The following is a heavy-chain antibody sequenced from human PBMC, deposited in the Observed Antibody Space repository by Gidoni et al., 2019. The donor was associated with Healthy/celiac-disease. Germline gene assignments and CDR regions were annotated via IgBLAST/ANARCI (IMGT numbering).Heavy chain of an antibody. J-gene: IGHJ4*02. D-gene: IGHD6-19*01. Sequence: EVQLVESGGGLVQPGRSLRLSCAASGFPFDDYALHWVRQAPGKGLEWVSGISWNSGSIGYADSVKGRFTISRDNAKNSLYLQMNSLRAEDTALYYCAKDHTSIAVAGTAVYFDYWGQGTLVTVSS. CDR1: GFPFDDYA. CDR3: AKDHTSIAVAGTAVYFDY. V-gene: IGHV3-9*01. CDR2: ISWNSGSI.